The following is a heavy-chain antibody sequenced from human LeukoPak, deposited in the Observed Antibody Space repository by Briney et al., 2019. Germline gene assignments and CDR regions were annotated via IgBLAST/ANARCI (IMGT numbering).Heavy chain of an antibody. CDR1: GYTFTSYY. J-gene: IGHJ4*02. Sequence: ASVKVSCKASGYTFTSYYMHWVRQAPGPGLEWIGIINPSGGSTSYAQKFQGRVTMTRDTSTSTVYMELRSLRSEDTAVYYCASLVYSSSSGFDYWGQGTLATVSS. CDR2: INPSGGST. D-gene: IGHD6-6*01. CDR3: ASLVYSSSSGFDY. V-gene: IGHV1-46*03.